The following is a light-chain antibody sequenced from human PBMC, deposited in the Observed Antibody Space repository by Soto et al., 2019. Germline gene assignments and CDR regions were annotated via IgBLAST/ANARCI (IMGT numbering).Light chain of an antibody. J-gene: IGKJ5*01. Sequence: VLTQSPSALSLSPEERAPLSCRASQSIDSNYLSWYQQKPGQAPRLIISGASTRATGTPARFSGSGSGTDFTLTISSLQPEDFAVYYCQQDYNLPFSFGHGGRLEIK. CDR1: QSIDSNY. V-gene: IGKV3D-7*01. CDR3: QQDYNLPFS. CDR2: GAS.